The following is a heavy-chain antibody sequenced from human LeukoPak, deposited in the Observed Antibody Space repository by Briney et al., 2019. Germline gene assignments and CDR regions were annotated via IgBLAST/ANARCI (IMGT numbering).Heavy chain of an antibody. V-gene: IGHV3-23*01. CDR2: ISGGGVTT. D-gene: IGHD6-13*01. CDR3: ATAPYSTNWDYFDH. J-gene: IGHJ4*02. Sequence: GGSLRLSCAASGFTFSDSAMSWVRQAPGRGLEWVSSISGGGVTTYYADSVKGRFTISRDNSKSTVSLQMNSVSAERTALYSCATAPYSTNWDYFDHWGQGTLVTVSS. CDR1: GFTFSDSA.